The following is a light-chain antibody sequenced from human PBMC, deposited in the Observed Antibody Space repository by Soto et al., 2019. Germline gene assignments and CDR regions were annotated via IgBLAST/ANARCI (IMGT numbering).Light chain of an antibody. CDR3: QQYNNRPFT. CDR1: QSVSSN. J-gene: IGKJ3*01. CDR2: GTS. Sequence: EIVMTQSAATLSVSPGERATLACRASQSVSSNLAWYQQKPGQAPKLLIHGTSTRATRIPASFSASGSGTDCTLTISHLRPQDFAVYYCQQYNNRPFTFGPGTKVVIK. V-gene: IGKV3-15*01.